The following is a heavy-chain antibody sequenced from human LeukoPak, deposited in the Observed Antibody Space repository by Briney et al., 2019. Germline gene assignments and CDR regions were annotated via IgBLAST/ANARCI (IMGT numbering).Heavy chain of an antibody. D-gene: IGHD1-26*01. V-gene: IGHV4-34*01. J-gene: IGHJ4*02. CDR1: GGSFSGYY. Sequence: PSETLSLTCAVYGGSFSGYYWSWIRQPPGKGLEWIGEINHSGSTNYNPSLKSRVTISVDTSKNQFSLKLSSVTAADTAVYYCARGPNSGSYRAFDYWGQGTLVTVSS. CDR2: INHSGST. CDR3: ARGPNSGSYRAFDY.